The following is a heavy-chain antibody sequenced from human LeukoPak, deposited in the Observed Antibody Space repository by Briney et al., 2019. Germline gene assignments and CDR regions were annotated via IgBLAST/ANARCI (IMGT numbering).Heavy chain of an antibody. CDR3: ARDPRLTKGYCSGGSCYSPYYFDY. CDR2: INPNVGST. Sequence: ASVKVSCKASGYTFTSYYMHWVRQAPGQGLEWMGIINPNVGSTSYAQKFQGRVTMTRDTSTSTVYMELSSLRSEDPAVYYRARDPRLTKGYCSGGSCYSPYYFDYWGQGTLVTVSS. CDR1: GYTFTSYY. J-gene: IGHJ4*02. D-gene: IGHD2-15*01. V-gene: IGHV1-46*01.